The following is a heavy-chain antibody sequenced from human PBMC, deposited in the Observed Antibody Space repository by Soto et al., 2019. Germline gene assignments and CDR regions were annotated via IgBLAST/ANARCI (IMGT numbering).Heavy chain of an antibody. D-gene: IGHD4-17*01. CDR3: AREDYGVLDAFDI. Sequence: SETLFLTCTVSGGSISSGVYYWSWIRQHPGKGLEWIGYIYNSGSTYYNQSIKRRVTISVDTSNNQFSLKLSSVTAEDTAVYYCAREDYGVLDAFDIWGQGTMVTVSS. CDR2: IYNSGST. V-gene: IGHV4-31*03. CDR1: GGSISSGVYY. J-gene: IGHJ3*02.